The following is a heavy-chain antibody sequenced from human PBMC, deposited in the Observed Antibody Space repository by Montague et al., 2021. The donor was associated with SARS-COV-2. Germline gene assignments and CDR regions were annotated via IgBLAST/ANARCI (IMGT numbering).Heavy chain of an antibody. CDR1: GFTFSNFA. CDR2: ITYDGIDK. Sequence: SLRLSCAASGFTFSNFAFHWVRQAPGKGLEWLSIITYDGIDKFYADSVKGRFTISRDNSKNNLYLRMNSLTPEDTAVYYCARDRDPTDYGEAFDLWGQGTLVTVSS. J-gene: IGHJ3*01. D-gene: IGHD4/OR15-4a*01. CDR3: ARDRDPTDYGEAFDL. V-gene: IGHV3-30*04.